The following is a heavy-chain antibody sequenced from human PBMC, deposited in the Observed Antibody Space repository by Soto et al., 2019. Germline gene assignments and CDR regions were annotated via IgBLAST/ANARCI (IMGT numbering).Heavy chain of an antibody. D-gene: IGHD3-10*01. J-gene: IGHJ4*02. V-gene: IGHV1-18*01. CDR2: ISAYNGNT. Sequence: WASVKVSCKASGDTFASFDFSWVRQAPGQGLEWLGWISAYNGNTHYAQKVRDRVTLTTDTSTNTAYMELRSLTSDDTAVYYCARDQESITDRILQYWGQGTRVTVSS. CDR3: ARDQESITDRILQY. CDR1: GDTFASFD.